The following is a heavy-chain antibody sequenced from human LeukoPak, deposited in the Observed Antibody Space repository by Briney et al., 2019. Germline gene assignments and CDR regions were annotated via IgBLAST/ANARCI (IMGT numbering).Heavy chain of an antibody. CDR3: AKSLVRFGELLSGFDY. J-gene: IGHJ4*02. Sequence: GGSLRLSCAASGFTFSSYWMSWVRQAPGKGLEWVSAISGSGGSTYYADSVKGRFTISRDNSKNTLYLQMNSLRAEDTAVYYCAKSLVRFGELLSGFDYWGQGTLVTVSS. D-gene: IGHD3-10*01. CDR1: GFTFSSYW. V-gene: IGHV3-23*01. CDR2: ISGSGGST.